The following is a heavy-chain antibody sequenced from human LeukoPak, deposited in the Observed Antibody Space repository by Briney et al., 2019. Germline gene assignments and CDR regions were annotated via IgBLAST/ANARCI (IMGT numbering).Heavy chain of an antibody. CDR1: GFTFSDYY. CDR2: ISSSGNTI. V-gene: IGHV3-11*01. CDR3: AKGGPDYCTNGVCWSFPFDY. Sequence: GGSLRLSCAASGFTFSDYYMSWFRQAPGKGLEWISYISSSGNTIYYADSVKGRFTISRDNSKNSLYLQMNSLRAEDTALYHCAKGGPDYCTNGVCWSFPFDYWGQGTLVTVSS. J-gene: IGHJ4*02. D-gene: IGHD2-8*01.